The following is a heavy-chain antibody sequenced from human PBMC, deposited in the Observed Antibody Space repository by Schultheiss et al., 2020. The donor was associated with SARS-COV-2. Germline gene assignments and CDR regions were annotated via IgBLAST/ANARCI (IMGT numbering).Heavy chain of an antibody. CDR3: TTAGSYYDFWSGPPYYYYYMDV. J-gene: IGHJ6*03. D-gene: IGHD3-3*01. V-gene: IGHV3-15*01. CDR2: IKSITDGGTT. CDR1: GFRFSNAW. Sequence: GGSLRLSCVGSGFRFSNAWMSWVRQAPGKGLEWVGRIKSITDGGTTDYAAPVKGRFTISRDDSKNTLYLQMNSLKTEDTAVYYCTTAGSYYDFWSGPPYYYYYMDVWGKGTTVTVSS.